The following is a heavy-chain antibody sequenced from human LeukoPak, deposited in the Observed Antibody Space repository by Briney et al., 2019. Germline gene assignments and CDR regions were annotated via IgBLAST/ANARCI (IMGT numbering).Heavy chain of an antibody. CDR3: AREGRFLEWLFASDY. CDR2: ISAYNGNT. V-gene: IGHV1-18*01. CDR1: GYTFTSYG. J-gene: IGHJ4*02. D-gene: IGHD3-3*01. Sequence: ASVKVSCKASGYTFTSYGISWVRQAPGQGLEWMGWISAYNGNTNYAQKLQGRVTMTTDTSTSTAYMELRSLRSDDTAVYYCAREGRFLEWLFASDYWGQGTLVTVSS.